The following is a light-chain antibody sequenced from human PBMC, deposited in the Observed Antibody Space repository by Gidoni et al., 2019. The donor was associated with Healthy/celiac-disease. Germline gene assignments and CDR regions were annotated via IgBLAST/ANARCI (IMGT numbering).Light chain of an antibody. Sequence: EIVLTQSPGTLSLSPGERATLSCRASQSVSSSYLAWYQQKPGQAPRLLIYCASRRATCIPDRFSGSGSGTDFTLTVSRLEPDDFAVYYCQQYDTFXQXTKLEIK. CDR2: CAS. CDR1: QSVSSSY. J-gene: IGKJ2*01. V-gene: IGKV3-20*01. CDR3: QQYDT.